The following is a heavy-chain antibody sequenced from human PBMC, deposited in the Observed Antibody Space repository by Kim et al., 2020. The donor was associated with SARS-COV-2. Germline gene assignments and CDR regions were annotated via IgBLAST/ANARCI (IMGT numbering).Heavy chain of an antibody. V-gene: IGHV3-30*18. CDR3: AKISNYYYYGMDV. CDR1: GFTFSSYG. Sequence: GGSLRLSCAASGFTFSSYGMHWVRQAPGKGLEWVAVISYDGSNKYYADSVKGRFTISRDNSKNTLYLQMNSLRAEDTAVYYCAKISNYYYYGMDVWGQGTTVTVSS. J-gene: IGHJ6*02. CDR2: ISYDGSNK.